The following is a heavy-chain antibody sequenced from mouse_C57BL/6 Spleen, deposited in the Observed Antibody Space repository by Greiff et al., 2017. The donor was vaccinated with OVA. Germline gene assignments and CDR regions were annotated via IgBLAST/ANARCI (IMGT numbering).Heavy chain of an antibody. Sequence: QVQLQQPGAELVKPGASVKMSCKASGYTFTSYWITWVKQRPGQGLEWIGDIYPGSGSTNYNEKFKSKATLTVDTSSSTAYMQLSSLTSEDSAVYDCAREWGRVFPWFAYWGQGTLVTVSA. J-gene: IGHJ3*01. CDR2: IYPGSGST. CDR1: GYTFTSYW. CDR3: AREWGRVFPWFAY. V-gene: IGHV1-55*01. D-gene: IGHD1-3*01.